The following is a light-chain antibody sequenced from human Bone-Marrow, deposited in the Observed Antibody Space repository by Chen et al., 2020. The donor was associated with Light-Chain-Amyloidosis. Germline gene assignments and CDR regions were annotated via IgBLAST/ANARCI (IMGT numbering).Light chain of an antibody. CDR2: DDS. CDR3: QVWDRSSDRPV. V-gene: IGLV3-21*02. CDR1: NIGSTS. Sequence: SYVLTQPSSVSAAPGQTAMNACGGNNIGSTSVHWYQQTPGQAPLLVVYDDSDRPSGIPERLSGSNSGNTATLTISRVEAGDEADYYCQVWDRSSDRPVFGGGTKLTVL. J-gene: IGLJ3*02.